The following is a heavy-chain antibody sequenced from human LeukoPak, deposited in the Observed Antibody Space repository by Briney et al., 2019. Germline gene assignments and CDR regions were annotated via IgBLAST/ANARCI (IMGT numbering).Heavy chain of an antibody. CDR3: ARGRYYYGSGTTKGYAFDI. V-gene: IGHV1-2*02. J-gene: IGHJ3*02. CDR2: INPNSGGT. CDR1: GYTFTGYY. Sequence: ASVKVSCKASGYTFTGYYMHWVRQAPGQGLEWMGWINPNSGGTNYAQKFQGRVTMTRDTSISTAYMELSGLRSDDTAVYYCARGRYYYGSGTTKGYAFDIWGQGTMVTVSS. D-gene: IGHD3-10*01.